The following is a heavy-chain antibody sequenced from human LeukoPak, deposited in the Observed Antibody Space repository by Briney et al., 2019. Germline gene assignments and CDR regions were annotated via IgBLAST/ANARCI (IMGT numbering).Heavy chain of an antibody. Sequence: PSQTLSLTCTVSGGSISSGTYYWTWIRQPAGKGLEWIGRIYGNGNTNYNPSLKSRVTRSVDTSKNQFSLKLSSVTAADTAMYYCATDHYYDSKLDPWGQGTLVTVSS. CDR1: GGSISSGTYY. CDR2: IYGNGNT. J-gene: IGHJ5*02. CDR3: ATDHYYDSKLDP. D-gene: IGHD3-22*01. V-gene: IGHV4-61*02.